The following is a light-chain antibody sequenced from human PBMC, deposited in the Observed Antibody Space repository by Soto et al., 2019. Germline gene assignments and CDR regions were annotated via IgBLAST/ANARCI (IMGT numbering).Light chain of an antibody. CDR2: GVT. CDR1: NSDIGRYKY. Sequence: QSVLTQPASVSGSPGQSITISCTGTNSDIGRYKYVSWYQHYPGKAPKLMVYGVTIRPSGVSNRFSGSKSGNTASLTISGLQPEDEADYYCSSYTGGRDYVVFGGGTKVTVL. J-gene: IGLJ2*01. CDR3: SSYTGGRDYVV. V-gene: IGLV2-14*01.